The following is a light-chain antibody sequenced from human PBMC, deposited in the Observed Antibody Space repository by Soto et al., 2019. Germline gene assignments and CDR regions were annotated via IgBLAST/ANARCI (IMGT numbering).Light chain of an antibody. J-gene: IGKJ1*01. Sequence: EIGLTKSPVILSSSTTYLPTLSCRASQSVSNNYLAWYQQKPGQAPRLLIYGASNRATGIPDRFSGSGSGTDFTLTISRLEPEDLAVYYCQSYCSSGTFGQGTKVAIK. CDR2: GAS. CDR1: QSVSNNY. CDR3: QSYCSSGT. V-gene: IGKV3-20*01.